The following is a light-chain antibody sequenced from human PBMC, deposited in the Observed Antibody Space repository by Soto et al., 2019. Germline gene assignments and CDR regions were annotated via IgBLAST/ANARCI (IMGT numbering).Light chain of an antibody. Sequence: EIVLTQSPATLSLSPGERATLSCRASQSVSSYLAWYQQXXXXXPRLLIYDASNRATGIPARFSGSGSGTDFTLTISSLEPEDFAVYYCQQRSNWPGITFGQGTRLEIK. CDR2: DAS. CDR3: QQRSNWPGIT. V-gene: IGKV3-11*01. J-gene: IGKJ5*01. CDR1: QSVSSY.